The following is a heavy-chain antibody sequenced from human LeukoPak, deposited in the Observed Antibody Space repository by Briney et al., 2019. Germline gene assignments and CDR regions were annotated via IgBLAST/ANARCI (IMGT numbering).Heavy chain of an antibody. Sequence: PSETLSLTCTVSGGSISSSSYYWSWIRQPPGKGLEWIGYIYYSGSTNYNPSLKSRVTISVDTSKNQFSLKLSSVTAADTAVYYCARGGEHYGDFDYWGQGTLVTVSS. V-gene: IGHV4-61*01. CDR3: ARGGEHYGDFDY. J-gene: IGHJ4*02. CDR1: GGSISSSSYY. D-gene: IGHD4-17*01. CDR2: IYYSGST.